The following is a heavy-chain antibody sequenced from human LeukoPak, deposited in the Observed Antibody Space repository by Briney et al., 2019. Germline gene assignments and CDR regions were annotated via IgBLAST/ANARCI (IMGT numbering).Heavy chain of an antibody. CDR3: ARDQDYGDYPWDY. CDR1: GFTFSKYT. Sequence: GGSLRLSCVASGFTFSKYTMSWVRQAPGKGLEWVSSISSSSSYIYYADSVKGRFTISRDNAKNSLYLQMNSLRAEDTAVYYCARDQDYGDYPWDYWGQGTLVTVSS. D-gene: IGHD4-17*01. V-gene: IGHV3-21*01. J-gene: IGHJ4*02. CDR2: ISSSSSYI.